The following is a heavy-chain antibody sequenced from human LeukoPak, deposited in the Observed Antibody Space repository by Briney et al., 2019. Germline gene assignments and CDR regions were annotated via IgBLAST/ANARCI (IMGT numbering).Heavy chain of an antibody. CDR1: GFTFSSYA. Sequence: GGSLRLSCAASGFTFSSYAMSWVRQAPGKGLEWVSAISGSGGSTYYADSVKGRFTISRDNSKNTLYLQMSSLRAEDTAVYYCAKDLSDYYDSSVSWGQGTLVTVSS. J-gene: IGHJ4*02. D-gene: IGHD3-22*01. CDR3: AKDLSDYYDSSVS. V-gene: IGHV3-23*01. CDR2: ISGSGGST.